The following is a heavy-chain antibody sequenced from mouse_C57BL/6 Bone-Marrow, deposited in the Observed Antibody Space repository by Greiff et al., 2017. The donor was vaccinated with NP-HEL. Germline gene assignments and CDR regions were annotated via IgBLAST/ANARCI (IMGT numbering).Heavy chain of an antibody. CDR2: INPYNGGT. J-gene: IGHJ3*01. CDR1: GYTFTDYY. D-gene: IGHD3-2*02. Sequence: VQLQQSGPVLVKPGASVKMSCKASGYTFTDYYMNWVKQSHGKSLEWIGVINPYNGGTSYNQKFKGKATLTVDKSSSTAYMELNSLTSEDSAVYYCARPDSSGSLFAYWGQGTLVTVSA. CDR3: ARPDSSGSLFAY. V-gene: IGHV1-19*01.